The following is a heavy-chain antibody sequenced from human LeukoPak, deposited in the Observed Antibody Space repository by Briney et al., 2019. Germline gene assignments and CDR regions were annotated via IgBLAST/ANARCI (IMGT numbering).Heavy chain of an antibody. CDR2: ISSNGDTT. CDR1: GFTFSSYA. V-gene: IGHV3-64*01. Sequence: GGSLRLSCAASGFTFSSYAMHWVRQAPGKGLEYVSAISSNGDTTYYANSVKGRFTISRDNSKNTLYLQMGSLRAEDMAVYYCAREWVEYSNTWSHFDYWGQGTLVTVSS. CDR3: AREWVEYSNTWSHFDY. J-gene: IGHJ4*02. D-gene: IGHD6-6*01.